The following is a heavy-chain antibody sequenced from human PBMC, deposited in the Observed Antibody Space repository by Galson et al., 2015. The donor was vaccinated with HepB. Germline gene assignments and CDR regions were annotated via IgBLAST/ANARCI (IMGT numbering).Heavy chain of an antibody. J-gene: IGHJ4*02. CDR2: SGVATGVT. V-gene: IGHV1-58*01. Sequence: SVKVSCKASGFTFTSSAVQWVRQARGQRLEFIGWSGVATGVTQKAQNFPERVTLTRDMSTSAASMELSILRSEDTAVYYCSAGSGYSYAYGGRLFDSWGQGTLVTVSS. D-gene: IGHD3-16*01. CDR1: GFTFTSSA. CDR3: SAGSGYSYAYGGRLFDS.